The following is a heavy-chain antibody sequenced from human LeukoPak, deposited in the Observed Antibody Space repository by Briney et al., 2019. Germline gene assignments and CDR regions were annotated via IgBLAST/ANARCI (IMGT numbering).Heavy chain of an antibody. V-gene: IGHV1-8*01. CDR2: MNPNSGNT. Sequence: GASVKVSCKASGYTFTSYDINWVRQATGQGLEWMGWMNPNSGNTGYAQKFQGRVTLTRDTSISTAYMELSSLRSDDTAFYYCARAPMGAAALYWGQGTLVTVSS. CDR1: GYTFTSYD. D-gene: IGHD6-13*01. CDR3: ARAPMGAAALY. J-gene: IGHJ4*02.